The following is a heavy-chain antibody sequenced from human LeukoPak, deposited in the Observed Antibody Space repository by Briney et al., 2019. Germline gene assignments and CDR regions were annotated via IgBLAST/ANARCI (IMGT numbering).Heavy chain of an antibody. Sequence: SETLSLTCAVSGYSISGGYYCCCIRQPPARGLEWIGSIYHSGTTTYNPSLNSRVTISVDNSKNQFSLKLNSVTAADTAVYYWKRHYQTVSYYFDYRGQGILVTVSS. CDR2: IYHSGTT. D-gene: IGHD1-26*01. V-gene: IGHV4-38-2*01. CDR3: KRHYQTVSYYFDY. J-gene: IGHJ4*02. CDR1: GYSISGGYY.